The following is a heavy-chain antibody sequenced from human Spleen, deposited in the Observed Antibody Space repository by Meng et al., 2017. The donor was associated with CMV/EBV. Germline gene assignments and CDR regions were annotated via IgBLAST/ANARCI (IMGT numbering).Heavy chain of an antibody. V-gene: IGHV1-46*01. CDR3: VGATTY. CDR1: GYTFISHY. D-gene: IGHD5-12*01. CDR2: VNPSGGST. Sequence: ASVKVSCKASGYTFISHYMHWVRQGPGQGFEWMGLVNPSGGSTSYAQKFQGRVTMTRDTSTRTVYMELSSLRSDDTAVYYCVGATTYWGQGTLVTVSS. J-gene: IGHJ4*02.